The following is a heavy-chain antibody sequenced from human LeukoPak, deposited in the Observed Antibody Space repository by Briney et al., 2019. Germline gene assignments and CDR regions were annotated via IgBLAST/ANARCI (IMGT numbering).Heavy chain of an antibody. CDR1: GYTFTSYG. CDR3: ARDFSYSGSYLY. D-gene: IGHD1-26*01. V-gene: IGHV1-46*01. CDR2: INPSGGST. Sequence: ASVKVSCKASGYTFTSYGISWVRQAPGQGLEWMGIINPSGGSTSYAQKFQGRVTMTRDTSTSTVYMELSSLRSEDTAVYYCARDFSYSGSYLYWGQGTLVTVSS. J-gene: IGHJ4*02.